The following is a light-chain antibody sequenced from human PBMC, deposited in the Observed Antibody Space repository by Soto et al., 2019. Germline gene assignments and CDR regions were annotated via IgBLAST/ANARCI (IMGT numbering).Light chain of an antibody. CDR3: QQYGSSPIS. J-gene: IGKJ5*01. Sequence: KQSVGTLSLYKGERATLSCRASQSISDNLAWYQQKPGQAPRLLISGASTRATGIPDRFSGSGSGTDFTLTISRLEPEDFALYYCQQYGSSPISFGQGTRLQ. CDR1: QSISDN. CDR2: GAS. V-gene: IGKV3-20*01.